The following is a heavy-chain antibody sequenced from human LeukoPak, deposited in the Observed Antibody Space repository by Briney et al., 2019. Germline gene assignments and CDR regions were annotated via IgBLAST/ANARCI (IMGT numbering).Heavy chain of an antibody. J-gene: IGHJ4*02. Sequence: GGSLRLSCAASGFTFSSYAMSWVRQAPGKRLEWVSAISGSGGSTYYADSVKGRFTISRDNSKNTLYLQMNSLRAEDTAVYYCAKLMRSYNWNDFDYWGQGTLVTVSS. CDR2: ISGSGGST. CDR3: AKLMRSYNWNDFDY. D-gene: IGHD1-1*01. CDR1: GFTFSSYA. V-gene: IGHV3-23*01.